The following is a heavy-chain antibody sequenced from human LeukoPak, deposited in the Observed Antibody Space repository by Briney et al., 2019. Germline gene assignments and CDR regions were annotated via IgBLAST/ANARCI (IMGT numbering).Heavy chain of an antibody. CDR1: GFTFSSYG. V-gene: IGHV3-30*18. CDR3: AKGYSGWLDY. D-gene: IGHD6-19*01. CDR2: ISYDGSNK. J-gene: IGHJ4*02. Sequence: GGSLRLSCAASGFTFSSYGMHWVRQAPGKGLEWVAVISYDGSNKYYADSVKGRFTISGDNSKNTLYLQMNSLRAEDTAVYYCAKGYSGWLDYWSQGTLVTVSS.